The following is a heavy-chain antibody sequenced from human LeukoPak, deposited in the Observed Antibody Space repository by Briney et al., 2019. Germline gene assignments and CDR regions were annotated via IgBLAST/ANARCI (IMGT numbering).Heavy chain of an antibody. CDR1: GGTFSSYA. CDR3: ASDSSIVLMVYAPLDY. V-gene: IGHV1-69*05. Sequence: SVKVSCKASGGTFSSYAISWVRQAPGQGLEWMGRIIPIFGTANYAHKFQGRVTITTDESTSTAYMELSSLRSEDTAVYYCASDSSIVLMVYAPLDYWGQGTLVTVSS. CDR2: IIPIFGTA. J-gene: IGHJ4*02. D-gene: IGHD2-8*01.